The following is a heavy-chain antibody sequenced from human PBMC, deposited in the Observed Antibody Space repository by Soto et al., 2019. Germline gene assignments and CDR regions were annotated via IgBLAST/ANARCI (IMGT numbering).Heavy chain of an antibody. D-gene: IGHD3-3*01. CDR3: AKDPYDFWSGTLGY. CDR2: ISYDGSNK. V-gene: IGHV3-30*18. Sequence: PGGALRLSCAASGFTVSSRWRHWVRQAPGKGLEWVAVISYDGSNKYYADSVKGRFTISRDNSKNTLYLQMNSLRAEDTAVYYCAKDPYDFWSGTLGYWGQGTLVTVSS. CDR1: GFTVSSRW. J-gene: IGHJ4*02.